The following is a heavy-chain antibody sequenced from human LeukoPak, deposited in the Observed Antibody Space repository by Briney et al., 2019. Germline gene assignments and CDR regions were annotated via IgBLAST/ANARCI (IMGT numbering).Heavy chain of an antibody. J-gene: IGHJ4*02. D-gene: IGHD3-16*01. V-gene: IGHV3-30-3*01. CDR2: ISYDGSNK. CDR3: ATDYGLDY. CDR1: GFTFSSYA. Sequence: GGSLRLSCAASGFTFSSYAMHWVRQAPGKGLEWVAVISYDGSNKYYADSVKGRFTISRDDAKNSLYLQMNSLRVEDTAIYYCATDYGLDYWGQGTLVTVSS.